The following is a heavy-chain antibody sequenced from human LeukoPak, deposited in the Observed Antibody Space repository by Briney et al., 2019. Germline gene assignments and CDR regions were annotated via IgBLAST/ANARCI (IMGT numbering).Heavy chain of an antibody. D-gene: IGHD4-17*01. Sequence: PSETLSLTCSVSGGSIRSTTYYWGWIRQPPGKGLEWIGSIYHSGSTYYNPSLKSRVTISVDTSKNQFSLKLSSVTAADTAVYYCARHGEYGDYVRRLFDYWGQGTLVTVSS. V-gene: IGHV4-39*01. J-gene: IGHJ4*02. CDR3: ARHGEYGDYVRRLFDY. CDR2: IYHSGST. CDR1: GGSIRSTTYY.